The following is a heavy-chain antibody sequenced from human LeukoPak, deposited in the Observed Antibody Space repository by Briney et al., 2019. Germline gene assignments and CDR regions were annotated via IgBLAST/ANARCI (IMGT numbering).Heavy chain of an antibody. CDR2: IYSGGST. J-gene: IGHJ6*03. CDR1: GFTFSSYA. Sequence: GGSLRLSCAASGFTFSSYAMSWVRQAPGKGLEWVSVIYSGGSTYYADSVKGRFTISRDNSKNTLYLQMNSLRAEDTAVYYCARYGSGSYYYYYMDVWGKGTTVTVSS. V-gene: IGHV3-66*02. D-gene: IGHD3-10*01. CDR3: ARYGSGSYYYYYMDV.